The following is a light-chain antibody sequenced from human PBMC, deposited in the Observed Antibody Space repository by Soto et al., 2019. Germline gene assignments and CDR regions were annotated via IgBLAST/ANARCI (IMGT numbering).Light chain of an antibody. CDR3: QQYYSTPPWIT. CDR2: WAS. J-gene: IGKJ5*01. Sequence: DIVMTQSPDSLAVSLGERATINCKSSQSGLYSSNNKNYLAWYQQKPGQPPKLLIYWASTRESGVPDRFSGSGSGTDFTLTISSLQAEDVVVYYGQQYYSTPPWITFGQGTRLEI. CDR1: QSGLYSSNNKNY. V-gene: IGKV4-1*01.